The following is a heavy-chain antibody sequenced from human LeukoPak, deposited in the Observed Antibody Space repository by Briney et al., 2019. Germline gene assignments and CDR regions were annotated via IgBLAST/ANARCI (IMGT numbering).Heavy chain of an antibody. J-gene: IGHJ1*01. CDR1: GFTFSSYG. Sequence: PGGSLRLSCAASGFTFSSYGMHWVRQAPDKGLEWMAVISSNGNNTYYADSVKGRFTISRDNSKNTLSLQMNSLRAEDTALYYCAKHMRGGTADQYFQHWGQGTLVTVSS. CDR3: AKHMRGGTADQYFQH. D-gene: IGHD1-1*01. V-gene: IGHV3-30*18. CDR2: ISSNGNNT.